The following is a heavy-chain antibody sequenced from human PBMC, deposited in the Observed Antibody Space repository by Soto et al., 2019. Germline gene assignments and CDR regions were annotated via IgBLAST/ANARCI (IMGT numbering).Heavy chain of an antibody. D-gene: IGHD6-6*01. Sequence: PGGSLRLSCAASGFTFSSYAMHWVRQAPGKGLEWVAVISYDGSNKYYADSVKGRFTISRDNSKNTLYLQMNSLRAEDTAVYYCARFGYSSSPRYYYYGMDVWGQGTTVTVSS. V-gene: IGHV3-30-3*01. CDR3: ARFGYSSSPRYYYYGMDV. J-gene: IGHJ6*02. CDR2: ISYDGSNK. CDR1: GFTFSSYA.